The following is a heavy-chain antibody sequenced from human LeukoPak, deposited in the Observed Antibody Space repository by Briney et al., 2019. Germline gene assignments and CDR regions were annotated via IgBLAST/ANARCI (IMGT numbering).Heavy chain of an antibody. V-gene: IGHV3-30-3*01. Sequence: GGSLRLSCAASGFTFSSYAMHWVRQAPGKGLEWVAVISYDGSNKYYADSVKGRFTISRDNSKNTLYLQMNSLRAEDTAVYYRAREYAMRPYYYYGMDVWGQGTTVTVSS. J-gene: IGHJ6*02. D-gene: IGHD2-2*01. CDR2: ISYDGSNK. CDR3: AREYAMRPYYYYGMDV. CDR1: GFTFSSYA.